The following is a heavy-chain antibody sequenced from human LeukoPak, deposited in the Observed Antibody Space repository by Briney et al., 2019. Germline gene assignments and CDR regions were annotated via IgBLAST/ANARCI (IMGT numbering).Heavy chain of an antibody. D-gene: IGHD1-26*01. CDR2: ISGSGGST. CDR3: AASGNSGSYY. V-gene: IGHV3-23*01. Sequence: GGSLRLSCAASGFTFSSYAMRWVRQAPGQGLEWVSAISGSGGSTYYADSVKGRFTISRDNSKNTLYLQMNSLRAEDTAVYYCAASGNSGSYYWGQGTLVTVSS. CDR1: GFTFSSYA. J-gene: IGHJ4*02.